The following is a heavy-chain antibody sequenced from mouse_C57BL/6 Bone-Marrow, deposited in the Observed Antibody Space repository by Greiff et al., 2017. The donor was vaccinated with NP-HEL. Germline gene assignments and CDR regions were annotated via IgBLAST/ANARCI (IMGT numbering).Heavy chain of an antibody. CDR1: GYAFSSYW. V-gene: IGHV1-80*01. J-gene: IGHJ2*01. Sequence: QVQLQQSGAELVKPGASVKISCKASGYAFSSYWMNWVKQRPGKGLEWIGQIYPGDGDTNYNGKFKGKATLTADKSSSTAYMQLSSLTSEDSAVYFCARFLYGYAFDYGGQGTTLTVSS. CDR2: IYPGDGDT. CDR3: ARFLYGYAFDY. D-gene: IGHD2-2*01.